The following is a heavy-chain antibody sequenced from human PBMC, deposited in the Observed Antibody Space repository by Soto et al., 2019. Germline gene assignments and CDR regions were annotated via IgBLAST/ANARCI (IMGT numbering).Heavy chain of an antibody. CDR3: ARGGTGDTAMVSYYGMDV. V-gene: IGHV4-59*01. CDR2: IYYSGST. D-gene: IGHD5-18*01. Sequence: QVQLQESGPGLVKPSETLSLTCTVSGGSISSYYWSWIRQPPGKGLEWIGYIYYSGSTNYNPSLKSRVTISVDTSKNQFSLKLSSVTAADTAVYYCARGGTGDTAMVSYYGMDVWGQGTTVTVSS. J-gene: IGHJ6*02. CDR1: GGSISSYY.